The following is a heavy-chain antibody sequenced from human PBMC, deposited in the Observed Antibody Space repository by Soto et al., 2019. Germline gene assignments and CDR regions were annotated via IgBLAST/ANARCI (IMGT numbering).Heavy chain of an antibody. J-gene: IGHJ5*02. Sequence: QVQLVQSGTEVKKPGASVKVSCKASGYTFTGYFMHRARQAPGQGLEWVGWINANSGATKYAQKFRGRVTMTRDTSISTAYMELPMLISDDTAISSCARGGGTILAPPPWGKGTLVSVSS. V-gene: IGHV1-2*02. CDR2: INANSGAT. D-gene: IGHD3-3*01. CDR1: GYTFTGYF. CDR3: ARGGGTILAPPP.